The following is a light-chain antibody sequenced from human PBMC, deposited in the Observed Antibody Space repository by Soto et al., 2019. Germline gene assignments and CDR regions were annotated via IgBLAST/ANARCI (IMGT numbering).Light chain of an antibody. CDR3: HQYDSSPYT. CDR2: LSS. J-gene: IGKJ2*01. Sequence: ETVLTQSPGTLSLSPGERATLSCRASKAIRSTHLAWYQQKPGQAPRLLMYLSSTRAPGIPDRFSGSGSGIDFTLSISRLEPEDFAVYYCHQYDSSPYTFAQGTKLEIK. CDR1: KAIRSTH. V-gene: IGKV3-20*01.